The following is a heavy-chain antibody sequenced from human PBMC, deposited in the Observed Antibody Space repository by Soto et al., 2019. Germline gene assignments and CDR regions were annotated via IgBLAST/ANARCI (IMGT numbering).Heavy chain of an antibody. CDR2: IWYDGSNK. D-gene: IGHD3-10*01. J-gene: IGHJ4*02. CDR3: ARETMVRGVIIGQFDY. V-gene: IGHV3-33*01. Sequence: QVRLVESGGGVVQPGRSLRLSCAASGFTFSSYGMHWVRQAPGKGLEWVAVIWYDGSNKYYADSVKGRFTISRDNSKNTLYLQMNSLRAEDTAVYYCARETMVRGVIIGQFDYWGQGTLVTVSS. CDR1: GFTFSSYG.